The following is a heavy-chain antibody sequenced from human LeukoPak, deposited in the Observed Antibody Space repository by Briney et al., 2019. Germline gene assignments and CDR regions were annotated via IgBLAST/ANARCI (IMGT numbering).Heavy chain of an antibody. J-gene: IGHJ4*02. CDR3: ARPYCSGGSCYPYFDS. CDR1: GGSISSTTYY. V-gene: IGHV4-39*01. Sequence: SETLSLTCTVSGGSISSTTYYWGWIRQPPGRGLEWVGSIFYRGSTYYNPSLKSRVTISVDTSKNLFSLKLTSVTAANTTVYFCARPYCSGGSCYPYFDSWGQGTLVTVSS. D-gene: IGHD2-15*01. CDR2: IFYRGST.